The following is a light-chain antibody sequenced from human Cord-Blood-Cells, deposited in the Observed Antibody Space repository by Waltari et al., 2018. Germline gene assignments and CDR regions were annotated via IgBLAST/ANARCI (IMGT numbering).Light chain of an antibody. J-gene: IGKJ1*01. V-gene: IGKV3-20*01. CDR3: QQYGSSPRT. CDR1: QSVRSSY. CDR2: GAS. Sequence: DIVLPQSPGTLSLSPGERATLSCRASQSVRSSYLAWYQQKPGQAPRLLIYGASSRATGIPDRFSGSGSGTDFTLTISRLEPEDFAVYYCQQYGSSPRTFGQGTKVEIK.